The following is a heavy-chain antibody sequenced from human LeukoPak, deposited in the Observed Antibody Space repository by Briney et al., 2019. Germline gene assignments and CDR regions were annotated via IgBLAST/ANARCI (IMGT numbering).Heavy chain of an antibody. CDR2: INPNSGGT. Sequence: GASVKVSCKASGYTFTGYYMHWVRQAPGQGLEWMGWINPNSGGTNYAQKFQGRVTMTRDTSISTAYMELSSLRSDDTAVYYCARMEPLFPSGRIAAAGTGKDYWGQGTLVTVSS. D-gene: IGHD6-13*01. CDR1: GYTFTGYY. J-gene: IGHJ4*02. V-gene: IGHV1-2*02. CDR3: ARMEPLFPSGRIAAAGTGKDY.